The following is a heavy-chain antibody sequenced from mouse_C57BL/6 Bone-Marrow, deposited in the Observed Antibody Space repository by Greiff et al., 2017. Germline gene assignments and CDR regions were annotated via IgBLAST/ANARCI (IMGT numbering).Heavy chain of an antibody. V-gene: IGHV5-12*01. CDR3: ARHEWLPGVLDY. Sequence: EVQLVESGGGLVQPGGSLKLSCAASGFTFSDYYMYWVRQTPEKRLEWVAYISNGGGSTYYPDTVKGRFTISRDNAKNTLYLQMSRLKSEDTAMYDCARHEWLPGVLDYWGQGTTRTGSS. D-gene: IGHD2-2*01. J-gene: IGHJ2*01. CDR1: GFTFSDYY. CDR2: ISNGGGST.